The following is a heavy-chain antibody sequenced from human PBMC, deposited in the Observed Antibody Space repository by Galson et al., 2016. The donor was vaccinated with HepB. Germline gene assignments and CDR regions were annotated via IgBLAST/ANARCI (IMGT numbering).Heavy chain of an antibody. V-gene: IGHV4-34*01. J-gene: IGHJ3*02. CDR2: SSHSGNT. D-gene: IGHD1-26*01. CDR3: ARGVGNAYDI. Sequence: TLSLTCAVYGGSLSGYYWNWIRQTPEKGLEWIGESSHSGNTKYNPSLKSRVTFSLDTSKSHFYLRLTSVTAADTALYYCARGVGNAYDIWGQGTMVTVSS. CDR1: GGSLSGYY.